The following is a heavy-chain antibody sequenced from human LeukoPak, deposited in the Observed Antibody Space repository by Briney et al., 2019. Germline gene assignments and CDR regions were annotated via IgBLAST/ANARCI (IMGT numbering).Heavy chain of an antibody. D-gene: IGHD3-22*01. Sequence: GGSLRLSCAASGFTFSSYAMSWVRQAPGKGLEWVSAISGNGDNTYYADSVKGRFTISRDNSKNTLYVQVNSLGTEDTAAYYCAKGSYYDSSGSFYFDYWGQGTLVTASS. CDR2: ISGNGDNT. J-gene: IGHJ4*02. CDR1: GFTFSSYA. CDR3: AKGSYYDSSGSFYFDY. V-gene: IGHV3-23*01.